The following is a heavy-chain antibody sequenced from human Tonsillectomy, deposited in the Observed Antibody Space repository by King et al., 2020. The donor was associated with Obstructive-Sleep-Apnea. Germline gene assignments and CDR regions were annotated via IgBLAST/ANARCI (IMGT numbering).Heavy chain of an antibody. CDR1: GFTFSNAW. J-gene: IGHJ4*02. CDR2: IKSKTDGGTT. V-gene: IGHV3-15*01. Sequence: VQLVESGGGLVKPGGSLRLSCAASGFTFSNAWMSWVRQAPGKGLEWVGRIKSKTDGGTTDYAAPVKGSFTISRDDSKNTLYLQMNSLKSEDTAMYYCTTEGLLWSGEVGQIDYWGQGNLVTVSS. CDR3: TTEGLLWSGEVGQIDY. D-gene: IGHD3-10*01.